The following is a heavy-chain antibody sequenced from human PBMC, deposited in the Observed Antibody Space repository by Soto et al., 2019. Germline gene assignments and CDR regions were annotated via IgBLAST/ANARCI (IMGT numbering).Heavy chain of an antibody. CDR1: GFTFSSYA. CDR2: ISSNGGST. CDR3: ARRGYSGYEIDY. D-gene: IGHD5-12*01. J-gene: IGHJ4*02. V-gene: IGHV3-64*01. Sequence: EVQLVESGGGLVQPGGSLRLSCAASGFTFSSYAMHWVRQAPGKGLEYVSDISSNGGSTYYANSVKGRFTISRDNSKNRLYLEMGSLRAEDMAVYYCARRGYSGYEIDYWGQGTLVTVSS.